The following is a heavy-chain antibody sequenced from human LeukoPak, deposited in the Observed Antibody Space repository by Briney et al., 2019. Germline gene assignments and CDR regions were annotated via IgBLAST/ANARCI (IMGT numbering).Heavy chain of an antibody. CDR1: GIAFSTYA. D-gene: IGHD5-12*01. CDR3: AKHQYIGASNADFNY. Sequence: PGGSLRLSCEASGIAFSTYAMSWVRQAPGKGLDWVSAISGSGGTTYYADSVKGRFTISRDNSKNTLYLQMNSLRAEDTAVYYCAKHQYIGASNADFNYWGQGTLVTVSS. V-gene: IGHV3-23*01. J-gene: IGHJ4*02. CDR2: ISGSGGTT.